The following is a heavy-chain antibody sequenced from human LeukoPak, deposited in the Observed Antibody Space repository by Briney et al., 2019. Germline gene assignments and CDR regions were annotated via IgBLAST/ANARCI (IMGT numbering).Heavy chain of an antibody. CDR1: GYSISSGYY. J-gene: IGHJ5*02. V-gene: IGHV4-38-2*02. D-gene: IGHD6-13*01. CDR2: IYHSGST. CDR3: ARGIAAAVKYNWFDP. Sequence: SETLSPTCTASGYSISSGYYWGWIRQPPGKGLEWIGSIYHSGSTYYNPSLKSRVTISVNTSKNQFSLKLSSVTAADTAVYYCARGIAAAVKYNWFDPWGQGTLVTVSS.